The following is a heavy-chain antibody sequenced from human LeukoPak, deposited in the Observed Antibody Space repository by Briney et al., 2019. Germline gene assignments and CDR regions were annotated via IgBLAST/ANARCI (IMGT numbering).Heavy chain of an antibody. CDR3: ARGEAAAGY. CDR1: EYTFTGYY. V-gene: IGHV1-2*02. J-gene: IGHJ4*02. Sequence: ASVKISCKASEYTFTGYYMHWVRQAPGHGLEWMGWINPNSGGTNYAQKFQGRVTMTRDTSISTAYMELSRLRPDDTAVYYCARGEAAAGYWGQGTLVTVSS. D-gene: IGHD6-13*01. CDR2: INPNSGGT.